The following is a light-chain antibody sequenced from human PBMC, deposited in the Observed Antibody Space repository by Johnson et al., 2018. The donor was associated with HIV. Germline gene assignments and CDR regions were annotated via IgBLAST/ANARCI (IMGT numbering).Light chain of an antibody. CDR3: GTWDTSLSAGPYV. J-gene: IGLJ1*01. CDR1: SSNIVNIY. V-gene: IGLV1-51*01. CDR2: DNH. Sequence: QSVLTQPPSVSAAPGQKVTISCSASSSNIVNIYVSWYQHLPGTAPKLLIYDNHKRPSGIPDRFSGSKSGTSVTLAITGLQTGDEADYYCGTWDTSLSAGPYVFGTGTKVTVL.